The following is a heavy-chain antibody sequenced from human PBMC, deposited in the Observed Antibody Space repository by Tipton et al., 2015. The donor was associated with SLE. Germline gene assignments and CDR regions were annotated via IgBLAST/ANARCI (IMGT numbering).Heavy chain of an antibody. CDR1: GFTFSHHG. CDR2: IRAVGYGGTA. D-gene: IGHD1-1*01. V-gene: IGHV3-49*04. J-gene: IGHJ4*02. Sequence: SLRLSCAASGFTFSHHGMHWVRQAPGKGLEWVGVIRAVGYGGTAQYAASVKGRFTISRDESKSIVYLQMNSLQTEDTAIYYCTRDSAWNEKTDYWGQGTLVTVSS. CDR3: TRDSAWNEKTDY.